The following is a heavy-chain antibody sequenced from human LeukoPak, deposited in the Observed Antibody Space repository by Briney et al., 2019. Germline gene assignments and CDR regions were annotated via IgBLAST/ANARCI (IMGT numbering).Heavy chain of an antibody. Sequence: PGGSLRLSCAASGFTVSSNYMNWVRQAPGKGLEWVSVIYSGGSTYYADSVKGRFTISRDNSKNTLYLQMNSLRAEDTAVYYCASLKVAQSTYYFDYWGRGTLVTVSS. CDR1: GFTVSSNY. D-gene: IGHD5-12*01. CDR2: IYSGGST. V-gene: IGHV3-53*01. J-gene: IGHJ4*02. CDR3: ASLKVAQSTYYFDY.